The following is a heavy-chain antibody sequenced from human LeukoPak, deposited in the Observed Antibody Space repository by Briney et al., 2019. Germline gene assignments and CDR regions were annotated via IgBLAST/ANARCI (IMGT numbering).Heavy chain of an antibody. CDR1: GFTFSSYA. D-gene: IGHD6-19*01. CDR3: AKTFIAVANPIDY. V-gene: IGHV3-23*01. CDR2: ISGGGTST. Sequence: PGGSLRLSCAASGFTFSSYAMSWVRQAPGKGPEWVSVISGGGTSTYYADSVKGRFTISKDNSRNTLYLQMNSLRAEDTAVYYCAKTFIAVANPIDYWGQGTLVTVPS. J-gene: IGHJ4*02.